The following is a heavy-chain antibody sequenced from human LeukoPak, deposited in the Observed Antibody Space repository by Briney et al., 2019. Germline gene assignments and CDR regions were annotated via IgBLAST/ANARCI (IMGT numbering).Heavy chain of an antibody. Sequence: GASVKVSCKASGYTFTSYAIHWVRQAPGQRLEWMGWINAGNGNTKYSQKFQGRVTITRDTSASTTYMELSSLRSEDTAVYYCARDNVVVPAAIGYWGQGTLVTVSS. J-gene: IGHJ4*02. CDR3: ARDNVVVPAAIGY. V-gene: IGHV1-3*01. CDR1: GYTFTSYA. D-gene: IGHD2-2*01. CDR2: INAGNGNT.